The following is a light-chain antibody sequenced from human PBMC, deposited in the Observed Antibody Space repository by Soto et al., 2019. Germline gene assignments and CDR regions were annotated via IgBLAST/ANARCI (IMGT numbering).Light chain of an antibody. CDR3: QHYNSYSEA. V-gene: IGKV1-8*01. CDR1: QGISSY. J-gene: IGKJ1*01. Sequence: AIRMTQSPSSLSASTGDRVTITCRASQGISSYLAWYQQKPGKVPKLLIYKASTLKSGVPSRFSGSGSGTEFTLTISSLQTDEFATYYCQHYNSYSEAFGQGTKVDIK. CDR2: KAS.